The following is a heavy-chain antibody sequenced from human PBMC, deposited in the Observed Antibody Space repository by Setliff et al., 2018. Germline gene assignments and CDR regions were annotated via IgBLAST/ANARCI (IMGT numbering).Heavy chain of an antibody. D-gene: IGHD3-22*01. J-gene: IGHJ3*02. CDR2: ISSSSGLI. CDR1: GFTFSTYA. Sequence: GGSLRLSCAASGFTFSTYAMNWLRQAPGKGLEWVSYISSSSGLIYYADSVKGRFTISRDEAKNSLYLQMNSLRAEDTAVYYCARDRISRYYDSGAHAFDIWGQGTMVTVSS. CDR3: ARDRISRYYDSGAHAFDI. V-gene: IGHV3-48*01.